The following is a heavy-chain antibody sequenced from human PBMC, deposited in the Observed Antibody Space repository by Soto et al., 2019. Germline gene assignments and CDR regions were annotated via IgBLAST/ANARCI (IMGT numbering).Heavy chain of an antibody. J-gene: IGHJ4*02. CDR3: ASERVAEMATGGFFDY. CDR1: GGTFSNYA. CDR2: IIPLFGTP. D-gene: IGHD5-12*01. Sequence: QVQLVQSGAEVKKPGSSVKVSCKASGGTFSNYAFSWVRQAPGQGLEWMGGIIPLFGTPNYAQKFQGRLTINADESSSPAYMELSSLRSEDTAVYYCASERVAEMATGGFFDYWGQGTLVTVSS. V-gene: IGHV1-69*01.